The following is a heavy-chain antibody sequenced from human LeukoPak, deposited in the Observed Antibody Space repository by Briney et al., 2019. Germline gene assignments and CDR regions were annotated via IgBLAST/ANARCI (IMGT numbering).Heavy chain of an antibody. CDR3: AKDVPTAYFDY. V-gene: IGHV3-30*02. CDR1: GFTFSSYA. CDR2: VRYDETTK. J-gene: IGHJ4*02. Sequence: AGGSLRLSCAASGFTFSSYAMHWVRQAPGKGLEWVAFVRYDETTKFYADSVKGRFTISRDNSKTTLYLQMNSLRAEDTAVYYCAKDVPTAYFDYWGQGTLVTVSS. D-gene: IGHD2-2*01.